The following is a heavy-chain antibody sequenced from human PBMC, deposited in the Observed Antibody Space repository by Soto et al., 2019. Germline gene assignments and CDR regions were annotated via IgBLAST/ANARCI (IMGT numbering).Heavy chain of an antibody. CDR2: ISPYDSNT. D-gene: IGHD2-2*01. CDR3: ARGQYCSSTSCTRGAFEI. V-gene: IGHV5-51*01. Sequence: PGESLKISCRGSGYIFMNHWIAWVRQVPGKGPEWMGMISPYDSNTKYSPSFQGQVTISVDKYTGTASLQWSSLKASDTAMYYCARGQYCSSTSCTRGAFEIWGQGTMVTVSS. J-gene: IGHJ3*02. CDR1: GYIFMNHW.